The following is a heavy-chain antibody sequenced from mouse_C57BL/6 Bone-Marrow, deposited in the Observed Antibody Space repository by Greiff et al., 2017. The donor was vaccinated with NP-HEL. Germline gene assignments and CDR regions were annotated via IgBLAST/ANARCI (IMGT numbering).Heavy chain of an antibody. V-gene: IGHV1-69*01. D-gene: IGHD2-3*01. Sequence: VQLQQPGAELVKPGASVKMSCKASGYTFTSYWITWVKQRPGQGLEWIGEIDPSDSYTNYNQKFKGKSTLTVDKSSSTAYMQLSSLTSEDSAVYYCARNGGYYTWFAYWGQGTLVTVSA. J-gene: IGHJ3*01. CDR3: ARNGGYYTWFAY. CDR2: IDPSDSYT. CDR1: GYTFTSYW.